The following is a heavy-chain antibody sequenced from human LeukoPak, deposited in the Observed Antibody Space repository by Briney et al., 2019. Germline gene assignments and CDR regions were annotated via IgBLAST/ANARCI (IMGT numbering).Heavy chain of an antibody. CDR1: GFSLSTSGVG. J-gene: IGHJ3*02. V-gene: IGHV2-5*02. CDR3: AHSEDYYGSVDAFDI. CDR2: IYWDDDK. Sequence: SGPTLVKPTRTLTLTCTFSGFSLSTSGVGVGWIRQPPGKALEWLAFIYWDDDKRYSPSLESRLTITKDTFKNQVVLTMTNMDPVDTATYYCAHSEDYYGSVDAFDIWGQGTMVTVSS. D-gene: IGHD3-10*01.